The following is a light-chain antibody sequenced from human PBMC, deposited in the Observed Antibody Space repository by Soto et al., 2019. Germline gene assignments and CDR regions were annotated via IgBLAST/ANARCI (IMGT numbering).Light chain of an antibody. CDR1: QSIHTW. V-gene: IGKV1-12*01. J-gene: IGKJ2*01. CDR3: QQTNSFPRT. Sequence: DILMTQSPSSVSASVGDKVIITCRASQSIHTWLAWYQQRSGEGPKLLISGASTLESGVPSRFSGSGSGTDFTLTIAGLQPEDFATYYCQQTNSFPRTFGQGTKVDIK. CDR2: GAS.